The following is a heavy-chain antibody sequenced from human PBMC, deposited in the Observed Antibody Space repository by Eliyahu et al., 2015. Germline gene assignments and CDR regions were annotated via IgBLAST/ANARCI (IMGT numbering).Heavy chain of an antibody. Sequence: QVQLQESGPGLVKPSETLSLTCTVSGXSITNYYWSWIRXPPGKGLEFIGYXHXSGSTNYNPSLRSRVSISVDTSKNQFSLKLTSVTAADTAVYYCARDMGKTGTGVILDYWGQGALVTVSS. CDR3: ARDMGKTGTGVILDY. D-gene: IGHD1-1*01. CDR2: XHXSGST. J-gene: IGHJ4*02. CDR1: GXSITNYY. V-gene: IGHV4-59*01.